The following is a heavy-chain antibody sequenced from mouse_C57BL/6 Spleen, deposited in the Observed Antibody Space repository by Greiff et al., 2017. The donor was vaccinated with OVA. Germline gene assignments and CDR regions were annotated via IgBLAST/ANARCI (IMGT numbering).Heavy chain of an antibody. CDR3: ARWFISYGQFAY. CDR2: INPNNGGT. CDR1: GYTFTDYY. Sequence: EVKLQQSGPELVKPGASVKISCKASGYTFTDYYMNWVKQSHGKGLEWIGDINPNNGGTSYNQKFKGKATLTVDKSSSTAYMELRSLTSEDSAVYYCARWFISYGQFAYWGQGTLVTVSA. J-gene: IGHJ3*01. V-gene: IGHV1-26*01. D-gene: IGHD1-1*01.